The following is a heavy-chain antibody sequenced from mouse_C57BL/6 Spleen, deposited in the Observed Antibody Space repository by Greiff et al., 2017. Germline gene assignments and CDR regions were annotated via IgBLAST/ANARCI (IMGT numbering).Heavy chain of an antibody. D-gene: IGHD2-4*01. CDR2: IDPSDSET. CDR3: ARGEDYDVGY. Sequence: VQLQQPGAELVRPGSSVKLSCKASGYTFTSYWMHWVKQRPIQGLEWIGNIDPSDSETHYNQKFKDKATLTVDKSSSTAYMQLSSLTSEDSAVYYCARGEDYDVGYWGQGTTLTVSS. CDR1: GYTFTSYW. V-gene: IGHV1-52*01. J-gene: IGHJ2*01.